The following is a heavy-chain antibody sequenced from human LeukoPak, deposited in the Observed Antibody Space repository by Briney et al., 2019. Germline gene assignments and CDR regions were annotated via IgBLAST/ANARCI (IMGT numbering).Heavy chain of an antibody. V-gene: IGHV3-74*01. D-gene: IGHD3-10*01. CDR1: GFTFSSYW. Sequence: GGSLRLSCAASGFTFSSYWMHWVRHAPGKGLVWVSRINSDGSSTIYADSVKGRFTISRDNDKNTLYLQMNSLRAEDKAVYYCARGGVLLWFGELLDQYYFDYWGQGTLVTVSS. CDR3: ARGGVLLWFGELLDQYYFDY. CDR2: INSDGSST. J-gene: IGHJ4*02.